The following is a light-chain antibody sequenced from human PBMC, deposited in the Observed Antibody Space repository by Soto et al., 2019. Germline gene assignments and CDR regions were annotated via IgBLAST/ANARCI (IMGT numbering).Light chain of an antibody. Sequence: LSVVAVSLTKRERATLSCRASQSVTSSYLAWYQQKPGQAPRLLIYGASSRATGLADRFSGSGSGTDFTLTISGLEPDDFVVYYCQQYRSTPLTFGGGTKVDIK. CDR3: QQYRSTPLT. V-gene: IGKV3-20*01. CDR2: GAS. CDR1: QSVTSSY. J-gene: IGKJ4*01.